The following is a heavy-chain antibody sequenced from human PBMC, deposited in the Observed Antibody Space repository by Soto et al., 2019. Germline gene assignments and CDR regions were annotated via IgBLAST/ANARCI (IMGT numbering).Heavy chain of an antibody. D-gene: IGHD6-13*01. CDR3: TRDAIAAAGTGYYGMDV. J-gene: IGHJ6*02. Sequence: GGSLRLSCTASGFTFGDYVMSWFRQAPGKGLEWVGFIRSKAYGGTTEYAASVKGRFTISRDDSKSIAYLQMNSLKTEDTAVYYCTRDAIAAAGTGYYGMDVWGQGTTVTVSS. CDR1: GFTFGDYV. CDR2: IRSKAYGGTT. V-gene: IGHV3-49*03.